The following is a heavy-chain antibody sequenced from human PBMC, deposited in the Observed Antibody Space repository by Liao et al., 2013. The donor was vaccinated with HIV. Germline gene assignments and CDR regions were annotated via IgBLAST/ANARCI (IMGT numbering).Heavy chain of an antibody. CDR1: GGSISSGSYY. CDR3: ASERAAAVAEYVQH. CDR2: IYSSGST. V-gene: IGHV4-61*02. J-gene: IGHJ1*01. D-gene: IGHD6-13*01. Sequence: QVQLQESGPGLVKPSQTLSLTCTVSGGSISSGSYYWSWIRQPAGKGQEWIGRIYSSGSTNYNPSLKSRVTISVDTSKNQFSLKLNSVTAADTAMYYCASERAAAVAEYVQHWGQGTLVTVSS.